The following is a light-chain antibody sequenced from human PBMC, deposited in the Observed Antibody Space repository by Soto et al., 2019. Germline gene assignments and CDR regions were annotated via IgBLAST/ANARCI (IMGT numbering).Light chain of an antibody. J-gene: IGKJ4*01. CDR2: GAS. CDR3: QQYGSSPLT. V-gene: IGKV3-20*01. Sequence: EIVLTQSPVTLSLSPGERATLSCRTSQSVSSSYLAWYQQKPGQAPRLLIYGASSRATGIPDRFSGSGSGTDFTLTISRLEPEDFAVYYCQQYGSSPLTFGGGIKVEIK. CDR1: QSVSSSY.